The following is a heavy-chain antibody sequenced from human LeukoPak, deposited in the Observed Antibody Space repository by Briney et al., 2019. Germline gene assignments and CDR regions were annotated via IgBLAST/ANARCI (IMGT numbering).Heavy chain of an antibody. V-gene: IGHV1-46*01. D-gene: IGHD4-17*01. CDR1: GYTFTSYY. CDR3: ARGPPDDYGLDY. CDR2: INPSGGST. J-gene: IGHJ4*02. Sequence: ASVKVSCKASGYTFTSYYMHWMRQAPGQGLEWMGIINPSGGSTSYAQQFQGRVTMTRDTSTSTVYMELSSLRSEDTAVYYCARGPPDDYGLDYWGQGTLVTVSS.